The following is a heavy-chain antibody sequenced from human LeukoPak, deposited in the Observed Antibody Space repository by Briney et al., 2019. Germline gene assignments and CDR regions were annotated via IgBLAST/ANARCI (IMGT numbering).Heavy chain of an antibody. CDR2: ISYDGSNK. Sequence: PGGSLRLSCAASGFTFSSYAMHWVRQAPGKGLEWVAVISYDGSNKYYADSVKGRFTISRDNSKNTLYLQMNSLRAEDTAVYYCAREHDNYYDSSGFDYWGQGTLVTVSS. J-gene: IGHJ4*02. D-gene: IGHD3-22*01. CDR1: GFTFSSYA. CDR3: AREHDNYYDSSGFDY. V-gene: IGHV3-30-3*01.